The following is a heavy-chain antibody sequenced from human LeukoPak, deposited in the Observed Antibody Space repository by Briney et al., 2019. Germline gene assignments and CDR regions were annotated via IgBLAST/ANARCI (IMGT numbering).Heavy chain of an antibody. Sequence: PGGSLRLSCAASGLTFFKYSMTWVRQAPGRGLEWVAAITASGASTDYADSVKGRFTISRDNSKNTLYLQMNSLRAEDTAVYYCANEWGAYSSTYYYMDVWGKGTTVTVSS. D-gene: IGHD6-13*01. CDR1: GLTFFKYS. J-gene: IGHJ6*03. V-gene: IGHV3-23*01. CDR2: ITASGAST. CDR3: ANEWGAYSSTYYYMDV.